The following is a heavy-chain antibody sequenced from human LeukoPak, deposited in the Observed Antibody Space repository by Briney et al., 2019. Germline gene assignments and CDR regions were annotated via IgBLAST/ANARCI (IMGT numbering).Heavy chain of an antibody. CDR2: IYHSGST. D-gene: IGHD6-13*01. J-gene: IGHJ4*02. Sequence: SETLSLTCAVSGYSISSGYYWGWIRQPPGKGLEWIGSIYHSGSTYYNPSLKRRVTISVDTSKNQFSLKLSSVTAADTAVYYCARGIAAEAPGGYFDYWGQGTLVTVSS. V-gene: IGHV4-38-2*01. CDR1: GYSISSGYY. CDR3: ARGIAAEAPGGYFDY.